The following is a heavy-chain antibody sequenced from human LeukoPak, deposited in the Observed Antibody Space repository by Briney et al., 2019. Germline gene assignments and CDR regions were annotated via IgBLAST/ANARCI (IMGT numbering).Heavy chain of an antibody. Sequence: SVKVSCKASGGTFSSYAISWVRQAPGQGLEWMGGIIPIFGTANYAQKFQGRVTITADKSTSTAYMELSSLRSEDTAVYYCARVGHRDEDHFDYWGQGTLVTVSS. D-gene: IGHD5-24*01. CDR2: IIPIFGTA. V-gene: IGHV1-69*06. CDR3: ARVGHRDEDHFDY. J-gene: IGHJ4*02. CDR1: GGTFSSYA.